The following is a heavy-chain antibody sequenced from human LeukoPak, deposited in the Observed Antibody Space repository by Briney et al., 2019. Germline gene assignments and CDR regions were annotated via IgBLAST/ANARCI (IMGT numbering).Heavy chain of an antibody. Sequence: SETLSLTCAVYGGSFSGYYWSWIRQPPGKGLEWIGEINHSGGTNYNPSLKSRVTISVDTSKNQFSLKLSSVTAADTAVYYCARGGPSIAAPLYWGQGTLVTVSS. CDR1: GGSFSGYY. D-gene: IGHD6-6*01. CDR3: ARGGPSIAAPLY. V-gene: IGHV4-34*01. CDR2: INHSGGT. J-gene: IGHJ4*02.